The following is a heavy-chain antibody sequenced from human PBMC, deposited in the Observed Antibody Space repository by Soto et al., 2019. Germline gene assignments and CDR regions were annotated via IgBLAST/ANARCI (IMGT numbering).Heavy chain of an antibody. V-gene: IGHV1-46*01. CDR1: GGTFSRYA. Sequence: ASVKVSCKASGGTFSRYAISWVRQAPGQGLEWMGVINPHGGSTKYAQKFQGRVTMTRDTSRSTVYMELRSLRSDDTAIYYCARSSGGNFGIIIEGSNWFDPWGQGTLVTVYS. CDR3: ARSSGGNFGIIIEGSNWFDP. J-gene: IGHJ5*02. CDR2: INPHGGST. D-gene: IGHD3-3*01.